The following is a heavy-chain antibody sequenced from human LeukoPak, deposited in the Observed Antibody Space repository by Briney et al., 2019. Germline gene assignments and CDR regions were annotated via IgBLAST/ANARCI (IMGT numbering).Heavy chain of an antibody. CDR3: ARGSSSWPNWFDP. V-gene: IGHV1-8*01. J-gene: IGHJ5*02. CDR1: GYTFTSYD. D-gene: IGHD6-13*01. CDR2: MNPNSGNT. Sequence: ASVKVSCKASGYTFTSYDINWVRQATGQGLEWMEWMNPNSGNTGYAQKFQGRVTMTRNTSISTAYMELSSLRSEDTAVYYCARGSSSWPNWFDPWGQGTLVTVSS.